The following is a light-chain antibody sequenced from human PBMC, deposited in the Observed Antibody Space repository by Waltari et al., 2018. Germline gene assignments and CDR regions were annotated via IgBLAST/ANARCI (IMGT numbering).Light chain of an antibody. Sequence: QSVLTQPPSASGTPGQRVTISCSGSSSNIGSNTVNWYQQLPGTAPKLLIYSTNRRPSGVPAQFAGSKSGTSASLAISGLQSEDEADYYCCSYAGSDTFVVLGGGTKLTVL. CDR2: STN. CDR3: CSYAGSDTFVV. CDR1: SSNIGSNT. V-gene: IGLV1-44*01. J-gene: IGLJ2*01.